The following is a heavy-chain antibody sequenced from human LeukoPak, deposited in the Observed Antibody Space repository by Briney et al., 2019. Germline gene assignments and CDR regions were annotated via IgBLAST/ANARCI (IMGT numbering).Heavy chain of an antibody. CDR3: ARGPGNNTGWSAGMPKGWFDP. Sequence: GASVKVPCKASGYTFTSYDINWVRRATGQRLEWMGWMNPNSGNTGYAKKFQGRVTMTRNTSMSTAYMELSSLRSEDSAVYYCARGPGNNTGWSAGMPKGWFDPWGQGTLVTVSS. V-gene: IGHV1-8*01. CDR1: GYTFTSYD. D-gene: IGHD6-19*01. J-gene: IGHJ5*02. CDR2: MNPNSGNT.